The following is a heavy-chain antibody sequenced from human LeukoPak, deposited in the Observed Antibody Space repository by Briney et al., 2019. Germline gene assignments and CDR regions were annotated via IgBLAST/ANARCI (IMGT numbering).Heavy chain of an antibody. D-gene: IGHD2-21*01. V-gene: IGHV1-2*02. CDR1: GYTFTSYY. CDR3: ARGFGVGGIFWFTFDY. Sequence: ASVKVSCKASGYTFTSYYMHWVRQAPGQGLEWMGWMNPNSGGTNYAQKFQGRVTMTRDTSISTAYMELSRLRSDDTAVYYCARGFGVGGIFWFTFDYWGQGTLVTVSS. J-gene: IGHJ4*02. CDR2: MNPNSGGT.